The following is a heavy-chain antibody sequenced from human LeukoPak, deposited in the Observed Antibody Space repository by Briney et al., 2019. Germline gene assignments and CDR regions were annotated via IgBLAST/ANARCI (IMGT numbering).Heavy chain of an antibody. V-gene: IGHV3-30*18. Sequence: GSLRLSCAASGFTFSSYGMHWVRQAPGKGLEWVAVISYDGSNKYYADSVKGRFTISRDNSKNTLYLQMNSLRAEDTAVYYCAKDRFGSGSDFDYWGQGTLVTVSS. CDR3: AKDRFGSGSDFDY. D-gene: IGHD3-10*01. J-gene: IGHJ4*02. CDR2: ISYDGSNK. CDR1: GFTFSSYG.